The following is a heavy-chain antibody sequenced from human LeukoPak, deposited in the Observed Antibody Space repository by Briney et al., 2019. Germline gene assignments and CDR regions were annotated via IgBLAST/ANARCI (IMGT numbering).Heavy chain of an antibody. D-gene: IGHD5-12*01. V-gene: IGHV3-23*01. CDR1: GFTFSSYA. Sequence: GGSLRLSCAASGFTFSSYAMTWVRQAPGKGLEWVSTISGSGDSTYYADSVKGRFTISRDNSKNTLYLQMNSLRADDTALYYCAKNEVWWLPDSWGQGTLVTVSS. CDR3: AKNEVWWLPDS. CDR2: ISGSGDST. J-gene: IGHJ4*02.